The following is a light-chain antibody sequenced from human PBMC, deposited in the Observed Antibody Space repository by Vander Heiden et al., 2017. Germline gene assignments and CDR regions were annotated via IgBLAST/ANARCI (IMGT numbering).Light chain of an antibody. CDR3: SSYTSSISYV. CDR2: EVS. V-gene: IGLV2-14*01. J-gene: IGLJ1*01. CDR1: SSDVGGYNY. Sequence: QSALTQPASVSGSPDKAITISCTGNSSDVGGYNYVSWNQQHPGNAPTLMIYEVSNRPAGFSNRFSGSKSGNTASLTISGLQAEDEADYYCSSYTSSISYVFGTGTKVTVL.